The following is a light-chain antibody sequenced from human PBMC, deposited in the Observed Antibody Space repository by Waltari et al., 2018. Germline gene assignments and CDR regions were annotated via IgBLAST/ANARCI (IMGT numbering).Light chain of an antibody. Sequence: EIVLTQSPATLSLSPGERATLSCRASQSVSSYLVWYQQKPGQAPRLLIYDASNRATGIPARVSGSGSGTDFTLTISSLEPEDFAVYYCQQRSNWPPLTFGGGTKVEIK. J-gene: IGKJ4*01. V-gene: IGKV3-11*01. CDR3: QQRSNWPPLT. CDR1: QSVSSY. CDR2: DAS.